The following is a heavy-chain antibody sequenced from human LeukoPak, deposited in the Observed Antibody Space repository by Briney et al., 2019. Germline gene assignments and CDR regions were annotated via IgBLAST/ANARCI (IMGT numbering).Heavy chain of an antibody. CDR3: ARDSGTGWNY. CDR2: IKQDGSDK. Sequence: GGSLRLYCAASGFTSSSYWMTWVRQAPGKGLEWVASIKQDGSDKYYVDSVKGRFTISRDNAKNSVYLQMNSLRVEDTAVFYCARDSGTGWNYWGQGTLVTVSS. V-gene: IGHV3-7*01. J-gene: IGHJ4*02. D-gene: IGHD3/OR15-3a*01. CDR1: GFTSSSYW.